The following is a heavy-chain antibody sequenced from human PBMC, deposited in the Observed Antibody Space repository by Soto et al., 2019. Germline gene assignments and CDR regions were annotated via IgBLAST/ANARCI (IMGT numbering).Heavy chain of an antibody. CDR1: GYTFTGNY. CDR2: VNPDNGGT. J-gene: IGHJ6*02. CDR3: ARDPRPPSGWLGFWEYGMDV. Sequence: ASVKVSCKASGYTFTGNYIHWVRQAPGQGLEWMGWVNPDNGGTTSAQKFQGRVTMTRDTSVTTAYMELSRLTSDDTAVYYCARDPRPPSGWLGFWEYGMDVWGQGTTVTVSS. D-gene: IGHD3-3*01. V-gene: IGHV1-2*02.